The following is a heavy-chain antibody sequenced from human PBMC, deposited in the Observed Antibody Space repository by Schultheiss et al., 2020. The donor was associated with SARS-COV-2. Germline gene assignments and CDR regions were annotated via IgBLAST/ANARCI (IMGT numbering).Heavy chain of an antibody. CDR3: ARIMITFGGPSFDY. CDR2: IRSKGHDYAT. V-gene: IGHV3-73*01. CDR1: GFTFSGAA. Sequence: GGSLRLSCAASGFTFSGAAIHWVRQASGKGLEWVGRIRSKGHDYATSYAASVKGRFTFSRDNAKNSLYLQMNSLRDEDTAVYYCARIMITFGGPSFDYWGQGTLVTVSS. D-gene: IGHD3-16*01. J-gene: IGHJ4*02.